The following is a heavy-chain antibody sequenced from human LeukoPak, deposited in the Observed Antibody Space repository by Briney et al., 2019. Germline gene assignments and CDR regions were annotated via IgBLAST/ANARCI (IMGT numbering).Heavy chain of an antibody. Sequence: SETLSLTCTVSGGSISSYYWSWIRQPPGKGLEWIGEINHSGSTNYNPSLKSRVTISVDTSKNQFSLKLSSVTAADTAVYYCARYYSSSDWFDPWGQGTLVTVSS. J-gene: IGHJ5*02. V-gene: IGHV4-34*01. D-gene: IGHD6-6*01. CDR3: ARYYSSSDWFDP. CDR2: INHSGST. CDR1: GGSISSYY.